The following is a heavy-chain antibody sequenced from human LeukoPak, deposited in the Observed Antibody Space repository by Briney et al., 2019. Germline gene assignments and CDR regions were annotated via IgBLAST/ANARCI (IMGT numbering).Heavy chain of an antibody. J-gene: IGHJ4*02. CDR2: ISYSGST. Sequence: TSETLSLTCTVSGGSISSYYWSWIRQPPGKGLEWIGYISYSGSTNYNPSLKSRVTISVDSSKNQFSLKLSSVTAADTAVYYCARDRVQIWSYIGTFDTWGQGTLVTVSS. CDR3: ARDRVQIWSYIGTFDT. D-gene: IGHD5-18*01. V-gene: IGHV4-59*01. CDR1: GGSISSYY.